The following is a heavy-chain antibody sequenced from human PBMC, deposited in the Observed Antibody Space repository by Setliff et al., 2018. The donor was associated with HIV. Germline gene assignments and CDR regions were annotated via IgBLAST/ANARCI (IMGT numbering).Heavy chain of an antibody. J-gene: IGHJ5*02. V-gene: IGHV1-46*01. D-gene: IGHD1-26*01. CDR2: INPSGGDT. CDR3: IVNIVGPVTGLDR. Sequence: ALVKVSCKASGYTFTSNHMHWGRQAPGQGLEWMGTINPSGGDTIYAPEFQGRVTMTTDTSTRTAYMELSGLTSEDTAVYFCIVNIVGPVTGLDRWGPGTLVTVSS. CDR1: GYTFTSNH.